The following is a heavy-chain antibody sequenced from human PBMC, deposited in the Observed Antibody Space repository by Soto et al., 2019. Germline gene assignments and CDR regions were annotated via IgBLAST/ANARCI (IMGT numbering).Heavy chain of an antibody. CDR3: AKDWNIAAAGSRFFDY. Sequence: GGSLRLSCAASGFTFNSYAMSWVRQAPGKGLEWVSGISGSGGSTYYADSVKVRFTISSDNSKNTLYVQMNGLRAEDTAVYYCAKDWNIAAAGSRFFDYWGQGALVTVSS. CDR2: ISGSGGST. CDR1: GFTFNSYA. D-gene: IGHD6-13*01. J-gene: IGHJ4*02. V-gene: IGHV3-23*01.